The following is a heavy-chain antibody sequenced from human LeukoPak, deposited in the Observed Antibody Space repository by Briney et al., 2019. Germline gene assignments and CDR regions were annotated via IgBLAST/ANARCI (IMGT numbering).Heavy chain of an antibody. D-gene: IGHD1-26*01. Sequence: GGSLRLSCAASGFTFSSYAMSWVRQAPGKGLEWVSAISSNGAVTFYTDSVRGRFTISKDNSRNTLYLQMNSLRAEDTAVYYCAKIGGSSPIDYWGQGTLVTVSS. V-gene: IGHV3-23*01. CDR1: GFTFSSYA. CDR2: ISSNGAVT. CDR3: AKIGGSSPIDY. J-gene: IGHJ4*02.